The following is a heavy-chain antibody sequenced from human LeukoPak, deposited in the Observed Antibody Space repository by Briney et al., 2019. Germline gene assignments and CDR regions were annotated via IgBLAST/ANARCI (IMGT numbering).Heavy chain of an antibody. D-gene: IGHD3-22*01. V-gene: IGHV4-34*01. CDR3: ARRDINYYDSSRYPY. J-gene: IGHJ4*02. CDR1: GGSFSGYY. Sequence: PSETLSLTCAVYGGSFSGYYWSWIRQPPGKGLEWIGEINHSGSTNYNPSLKSRVTISVDTSKNQFSLKLSSVTAADTAVYYCARRDINYYDSSRYPYWGQGTLVTVSS. CDR2: INHSGST.